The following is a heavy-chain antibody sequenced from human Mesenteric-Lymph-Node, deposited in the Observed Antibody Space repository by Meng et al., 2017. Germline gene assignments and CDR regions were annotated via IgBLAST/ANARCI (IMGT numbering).Heavy chain of an antibody. CDR2: INNDGDGT. CDR1: GFRFSNYA. Sequence: DVQRVWSCGGLVQPWGSLRLSCAASGFRFSNYAMHWVRQAPGQGLEYVSAINNDGDGTYYADSVKGRFTISRDNSKNTLYLQMGSLRDEDTAVYYCARRFCGSSTCYYFDYWGQGTLVTVSS. V-gene: IGHV3-64*07. D-gene: IGHD2-2*01. J-gene: IGHJ4*02. CDR3: ARRFCGSSTCYYFDY.